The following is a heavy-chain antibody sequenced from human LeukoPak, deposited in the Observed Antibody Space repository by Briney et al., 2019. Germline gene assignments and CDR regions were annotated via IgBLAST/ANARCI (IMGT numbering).Heavy chain of an antibody. J-gene: IGHJ4*02. D-gene: IGHD6-13*01. V-gene: IGHV3-23*01. Sequence: GGSLRLSCAASGFTFSSYAMSWVRQAPGKGLEWVSAISGSGGSTYYADSVKGRFTISRDNSKNTLYLQMNSLGAEDTAVYYCAKAGGSWLLKRGFDYWGQGTLVTVSS. CDR2: ISGSGGST. CDR3: AKAGGSWLLKRGFDY. CDR1: GFTFSSYA.